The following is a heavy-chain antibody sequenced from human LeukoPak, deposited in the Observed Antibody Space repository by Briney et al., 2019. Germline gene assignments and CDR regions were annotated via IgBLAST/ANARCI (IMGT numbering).Heavy chain of an antibody. D-gene: IGHD2-2*01. CDR3: ATAPIVVVPAAILNWFDP. J-gene: IGHJ5*02. CDR2: INPNSGGT. CDR1: GYTFTGYY. Sequence: ASVKVSCKASGYTFTGYYMHWVRQAPGQGLEWMGWINPNSGGTNYAQKFQGRVTMTRDTSISTAYMELSRLRSDDTAVYYCATAPIVVVPAAILNWFDPWGQGTLVTVSS. V-gene: IGHV1-2*02.